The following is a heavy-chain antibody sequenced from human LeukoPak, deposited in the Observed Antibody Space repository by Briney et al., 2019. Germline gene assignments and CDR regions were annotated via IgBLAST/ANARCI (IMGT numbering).Heavy chain of an antibody. D-gene: IGHD6-19*01. CDR1: GGSISGTNYY. CDR2: IYYNGHT. J-gene: IGHJ4*02. Sequence: PSETLSLTCTVSGGSISGTNYYWGWIRQPPGKGLEWIGSIYYNGHTYSNPSLESRVTMSVDTSNNQFSLKSSSVTAADTAVYYCARDGRGYSSGWWRYWGQGTLVTVSS. V-gene: IGHV4-39*07. CDR3: ARDGRGYSSGWWRY.